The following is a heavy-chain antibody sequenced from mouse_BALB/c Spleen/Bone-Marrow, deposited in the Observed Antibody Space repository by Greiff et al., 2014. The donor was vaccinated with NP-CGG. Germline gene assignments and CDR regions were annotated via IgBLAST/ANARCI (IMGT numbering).Heavy chain of an antibody. D-gene: IGHD2-3*01. Sequence: EVMLVESGADLVKPGASVKLSCTTSGFNIKDTFMHWVKQRPEQGLEWIGRIDPASGNTKYDPKFQGKATITADTSSNKVSLQLSGLTSEDTAVYCCAHDGRFTYWGQGTLVTVSA. CDR1: GFNIKDTF. V-gene: IGHV14-3*02. CDR2: IDPASGNT. J-gene: IGHJ3*01. CDR3: AHDGRFTY.